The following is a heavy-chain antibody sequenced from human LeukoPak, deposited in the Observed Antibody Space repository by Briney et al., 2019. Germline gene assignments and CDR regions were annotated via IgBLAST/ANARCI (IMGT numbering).Heavy chain of an antibody. CDR3: ARGRHYYYDSSGFYYY. CDR1: GFTFSDYY. V-gene: IGHV3-11*04. CDR2: ISRNGSTI. J-gene: IGHJ4*02. D-gene: IGHD3-22*01. Sequence: GGSLRLSCAASGFTFSDYYMSCIRQAPGKGLEWVSYISRNGSTIYYADSVKGRFTISRDNAKNSLYLQMNSLRAEDTAVYYCARGRHYYYDSSGFYYYWGQGTLVTVSS.